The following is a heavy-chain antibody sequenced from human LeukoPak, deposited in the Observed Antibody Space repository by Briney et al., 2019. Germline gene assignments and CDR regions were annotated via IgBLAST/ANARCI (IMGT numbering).Heavy chain of an antibody. V-gene: IGHV4-59*01. Sequence: SETLSLTCTVSDGAIAGYSWSWIRQPPGRGLEWIGYIYYSGDTNYNPSLQSRVTVSVDTSKNQFSLKLTSVTAADTAVYYCVRGPYGSGISNWFDPWGQGTLVIVSS. CDR3: VRGPYGSGISNWFDP. CDR1: DGAIAGYS. J-gene: IGHJ5*02. D-gene: IGHD3-10*01. CDR2: IYYSGDT.